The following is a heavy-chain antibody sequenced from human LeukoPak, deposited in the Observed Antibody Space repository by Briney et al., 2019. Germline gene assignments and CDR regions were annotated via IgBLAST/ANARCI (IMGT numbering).Heavy chain of an antibody. CDR1: GFTFSSYW. D-gene: IGHD6-19*01. V-gene: IGHV3-74*01. Sequence: GGSLRLSCAASGFTFSSYWMHWVRHAPGKGLGWVSRINSDGSSTCYADSVKGRFTISRDNAKNTLYLQTNSLRAEDTAVYYCARAGYSSGWHYFDYWGQGTLVTVSS. J-gene: IGHJ4*02. CDR2: INSDGSST. CDR3: ARAGYSSGWHYFDY.